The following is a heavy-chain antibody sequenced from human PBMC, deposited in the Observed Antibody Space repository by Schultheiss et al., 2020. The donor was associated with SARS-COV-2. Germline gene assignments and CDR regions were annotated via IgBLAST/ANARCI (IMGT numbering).Heavy chain of an antibody. CDR1: GFTVSSNY. CDR3: TKASHYCGGGTCYLTAFDY. Sequence: GGSLRLSCAASGFTVSSNYMSWVRQAPGKGLEWVAVISYDGSNKYYADSVKGRVTISRDNAKNSLYLQMNSLRAEDTALYYFTKASHYCGGGTCYLTAFDYWAQGTLVTVAS. CDR2: ISYDGSNK. D-gene: IGHD2-15*01. J-gene: IGHJ4*02. V-gene: IGHV3-30*18.